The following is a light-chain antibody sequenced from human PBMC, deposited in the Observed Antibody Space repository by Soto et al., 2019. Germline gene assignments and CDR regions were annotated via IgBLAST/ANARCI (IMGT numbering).Light chain of an antibody. CDR3: QQYNNWPWT. V-gene: IGKV3-15*01. CDR2: GAS. CDR1: QSVSSN. Sequence: EIVMTQSPATLSVSPGARAPLSCRASQSVSSNLAWYQQKPGQAPRLLIYGASTRATGIPARLSGSGSGTEFTLTISSLQSEDFAVYYCQQYNNWPWTFGQGTKVDIK. J-gene: IGKJ1*01.